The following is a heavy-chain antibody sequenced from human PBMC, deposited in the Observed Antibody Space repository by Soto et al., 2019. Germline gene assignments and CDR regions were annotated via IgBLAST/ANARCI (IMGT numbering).Heavy chain of an antibody. CDR2: IVGVSGER. CDR1: GVTFTTYA. J-gene: IGHJ4*02. D-gene: IGHD3-3*01. Sequence: SVQVSCKASGVTFTTYAYNWVRQAPGRGLEWVGGIVGVSGERKYAQQFQDRVAITADKSTGTTFLDLSRLTSADTAVYYCAILPQSGTYFKYDFWGQGTVVTVSS. V-gene: IGHV1-69*06. CDR3: AILPQSGTYFKYDF.